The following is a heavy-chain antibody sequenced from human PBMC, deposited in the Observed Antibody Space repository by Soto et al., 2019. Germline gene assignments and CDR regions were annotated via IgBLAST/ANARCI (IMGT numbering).Heavy chain of an antibody. V-gene: IGHV3-66*01. CDR3: ARVNPSYYYYGMDV. J-gene: IGHJ6*02. CDR2: IYSGGST. CDR1: GFTVSSNY. Sequence: PGGSLRLSCAASGFTVSSNYMSWVRQAPGKGLEWVSVIYSGGSTYYADSVKGRFTISRDNSKNTLYLQMNSLRAEDTAVYYCARVNPSYYYYGMDVWGQGTTVTVSS.